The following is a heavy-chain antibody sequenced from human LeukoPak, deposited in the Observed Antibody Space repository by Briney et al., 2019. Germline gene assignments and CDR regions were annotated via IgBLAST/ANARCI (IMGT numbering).Heavy chain of an antibody. V-gene: IGHV1-69*01. D-gene: IGHD1-14*01. Sequence: SVKVSCKASGGTFSSYAISWVRQAPGQGLEWMGGIIPIFGTANYAQKFQGRVTITADESTSPAYMELSSLRSEDTAVYYCARAVTRKPPYYYYYMDVWGKGTTVTVSS. CDR2: IIPIFGTA. J-gene: IGHJ6*03. CDR1: GGTFSSYA. CDR3: ARAVTRKPPYYYYYMDV.